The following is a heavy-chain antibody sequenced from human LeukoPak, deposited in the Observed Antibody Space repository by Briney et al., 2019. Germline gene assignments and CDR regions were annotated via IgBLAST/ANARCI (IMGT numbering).Heavy chain of an antibody. J-gene: IGHJ4*02. CDR3: TKDLMTGFSSGWYFAY. D-gene: IGHD6-19*01. V-gene: IGHV3-23*01. CDR2: TGGSDDST. Sequence: GGSLRLSCEGSGFTFNGYAMSWVRQAPGKGLEWVAVTGGSDDSTHYADSVKGRFTISRDNSENRLFLQMNSLRPDDSALYYCTKDLMTGFSSGWYFAYWGQGTLVTVSS. CDR1: GFTFNGYA.